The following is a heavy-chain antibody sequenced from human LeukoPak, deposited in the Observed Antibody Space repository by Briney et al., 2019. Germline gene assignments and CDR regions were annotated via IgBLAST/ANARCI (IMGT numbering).Heavy chain of an antibody. V-gene: IGHV1-24*01. Sequence: GASLRLSCKVSGYTLSKFSMHWVRQAPGKGLEWMGGFDTDDGETFYAQRFEGRVTITEDTSTNTAYMQLSSLRSEDTAVYYCATGSLRLGEFSLGYWGQGTLVTVSS. CDR2: FDTDDGET. J-gene: IGHJ4*02. CDR3: ATGSLRLGEFSLGY. D-gene: IGHD3-16*02. CDR1: GYTLSKFS.